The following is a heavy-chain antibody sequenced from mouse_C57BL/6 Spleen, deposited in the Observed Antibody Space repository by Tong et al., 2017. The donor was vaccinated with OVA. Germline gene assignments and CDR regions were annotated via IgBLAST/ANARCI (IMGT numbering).Heavy chain of an antibody. CDR3: ARDRYDGYGRFAY. CDR2: ISDGGSYT. CDR1: GFTFSDYY. Sequence: EVQLQESGGGLVKPGGSLKLSCAASGFTFSDYYMYWVRQTPEKRLEWVATISDGGSYTYYPDSVKGRFTISRDNAKNNLYLQMSSLKSEDTAMYYCARDRYDGYGRFAYWGQGTLVTVSA. D-gene: IGHD2-3*01. V-gene: IGHV5-4*02. J-gene: IGHJ3*01.